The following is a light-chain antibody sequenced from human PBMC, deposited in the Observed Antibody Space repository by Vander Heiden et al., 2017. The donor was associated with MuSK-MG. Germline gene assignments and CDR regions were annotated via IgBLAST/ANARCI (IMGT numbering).Light chain of an antibody. CDR2: GAS. CDR3: QQSDSTPYT. J-gene: IGKJ2*01. Sequence: DIQMTQSPSSLSASIGDRVTITCRASQTISNYLNWYQQKPGRAPNLLIFGASSLQSGVPSRFSGDGSGTGFTLTISSLQYEDFATYYCQQSDSTPYTFGQGTKVEIK. CDR1: QTISNY. V-gene: IGKV1-39*01.